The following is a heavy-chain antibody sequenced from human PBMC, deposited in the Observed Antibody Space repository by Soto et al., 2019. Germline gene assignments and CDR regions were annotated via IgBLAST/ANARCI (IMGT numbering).Heavy chain of an antibody. CDR3: AYSTDFDY. V-gene: IGHV3-30*03. J-gene: IGHJ4*02. CDR2: ISYDGSNK. CDR1: GFTFSSYG. D-gene: IGHD6-13*01. Sequence: QVQLVESGGGVVQPGRSLRLSCAASGFTFSSYGMHWVRQAPGKGLEWVAVISYDGSNKYYADSVKGRFTISRDNSKNTLYLQMNSLRAEDTAVYYCAYSTDFDYWGQGTLVTVSS.